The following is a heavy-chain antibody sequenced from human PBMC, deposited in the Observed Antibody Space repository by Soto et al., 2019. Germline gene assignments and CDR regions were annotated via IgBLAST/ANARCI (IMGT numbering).Heavy chain of an antibody. V-gene: IGHV2-70*04. CDR2: IDWDDDK. J-gene: IGHJ6*02. CDR3: ARIAGDYYHYGMDV. Sequence: SGPTLVNPTQTLTLTCTFSGFSLSTSGMRVSWIRQPPGKALEWLARIDWDDDKFYSTSLKTRLTISKDTSKNQVVLTMTNMDPVDTATYYCARIAGDYYHYGMDVWGQGTTVTVSS. CDR1: GFSLSTSGMR.